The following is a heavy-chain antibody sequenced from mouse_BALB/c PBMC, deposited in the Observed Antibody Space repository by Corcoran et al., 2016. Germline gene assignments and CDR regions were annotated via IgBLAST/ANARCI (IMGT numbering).Heavy chain of an antibody. D-gene: IGHD2-1*01. CDR1: GFNIKYTY. J-gene: IGHJ2*01. V-gene: IGHV14-3*02. CDR3: GRSREGNYVVY. Sequence: EVQQQQAGAELGKPGASVQLSCTASGFNIKYTYMHWVKQRPEQGLEWIGRIDPANGSTKYDPKFQGKATMTTDTSSNTVYLQLSSLTSEATAVYYCGRSREGNYVVYWGQGTTLTVS. CDR2: IDPANGST.